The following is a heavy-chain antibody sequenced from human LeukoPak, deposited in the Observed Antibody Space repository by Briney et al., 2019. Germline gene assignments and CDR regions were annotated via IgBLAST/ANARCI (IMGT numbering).Heavy chain of an antibody. V-gene: IGHV3-7*01. D-gene: IGHD3-9*01. CDR2: IKQDGSEK. Sequence: GGSLRLSCATSGFTFSSYWMSWVRQAPGKGLEWVANIKQDGSEKYYVDSVKGRFTISRDNAKNSLYLQMNSLRAEDTAVYYCARVLYYDILTGLDYWGQGILVTVSS. CDR1: GFTFSSYW. J-gene: IGHJ4*02. CDR3: ARVLYYDILTGLDY.